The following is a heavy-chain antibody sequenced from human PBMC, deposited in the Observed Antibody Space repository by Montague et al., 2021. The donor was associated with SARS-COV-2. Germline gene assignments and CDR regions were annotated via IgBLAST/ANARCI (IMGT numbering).Heavy chain of an antibody. J-gene: IGHJ4*02. CDR2: ISSSSSYI. CDR3: ARNLGSGWAFFDY. CDR1: GFTFSSYS. V-gene: IGHV3-21*01. Sequence: SLRLSCAASGFTFSSYSMNWVRQAPGKGLEWVPSISSSSSYIYYADSVKGRFTISRDNAKNSLYLQMNSLRAEDTAVYYCARNLGSGWAFFDYWGQGTLVTVSS. D-gene: IGHD6-19*01.